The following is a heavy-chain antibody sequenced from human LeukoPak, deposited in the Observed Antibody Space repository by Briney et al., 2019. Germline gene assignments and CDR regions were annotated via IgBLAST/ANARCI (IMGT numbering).Heavy chain of an antibody. D-gene: IGHD1-20*01. J-gene: IGHJ3*02. CDR1: GFTFSIYW. CDR2: IKQDGSEK. CDR3: ARDYSITGTNGAFDI. Sequence: PGGSLRLSCAASGFTFSIYWMSWVRQAPGKGLEWVANIKQDGSEKYYVDSVKGRFTISRDNAKNSLYLQMNSLRAEDTAVYHCARDYSITGTNGAFDIWGQGTMVTVSS. V-gene: IGHV3-7*01.